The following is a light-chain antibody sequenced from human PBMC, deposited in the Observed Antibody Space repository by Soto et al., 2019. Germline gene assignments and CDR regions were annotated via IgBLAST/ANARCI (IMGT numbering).Light chain of an antibody. V-gene: IGLV3-1*01. CDR3: QAWDSSTVV. CDR2: QDI. J-gene: IGLJ2*01. Sequence: SYELTQPPSVSVSPGQTASITCSGHKLGNKYACCYQCKPGQSPVLVIYQDIKRPSGIPERFSGSNSGNTATLTISGTQAMDEADYYCQAWDSSTVVFGGGTKLTVL. CDR1: KLGNKY.